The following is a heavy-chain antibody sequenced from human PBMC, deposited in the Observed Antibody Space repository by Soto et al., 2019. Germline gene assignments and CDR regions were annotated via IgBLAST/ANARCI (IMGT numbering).Heavy chain of an antibody. CDR3: ARAGYYYDSSGSCLDI. CDR1: GGSISSGGYS. Sequence: PSETLSLTCAVSGGSISSGGYSWSWIRQPPGKGLEWIGYIYHSGSTYYNPSLKSRVTISVDRSKNQFSLKLSSVTAADTAVYYCARAGYYYDSSGSCLDIWGQGTMVTVSS. V-gene: IGHV4-30-2*01. D-gene: IGHD3-22*01. CDR2: IYHSGST. J-gene: IGHJ3*02.